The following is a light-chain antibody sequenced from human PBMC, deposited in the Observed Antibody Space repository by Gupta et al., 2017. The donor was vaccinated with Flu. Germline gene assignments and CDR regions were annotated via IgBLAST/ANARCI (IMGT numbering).Light chain of an antibody. J-gene: IGLJ2*01. V-gene: IGLV2-14*01. Sequence: IPISCTGSSSNVGGYNYDSWYQHHPGKAPKLIIYEVTNRPSGVSNRFSGSKTGNTASLTISGLQTEDEADYDCTSYTNSSTSGVFGGGTKLTVL. CDR2: EVT. CDR3: TSYTNSSTSGV. CDR1: SSNVGGYNY.